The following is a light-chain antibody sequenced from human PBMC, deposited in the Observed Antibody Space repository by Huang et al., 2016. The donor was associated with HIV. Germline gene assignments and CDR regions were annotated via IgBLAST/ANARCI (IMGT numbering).Light chain of an antibody. V-gene: IGKV1-NL1*01. J-gene: IGKJ2*01. CDR3: QQCYGTPYT. CDR1: RGISDS. Sequence: DIQVTQSPSSLSASVGDRVTVTCRTSRGISDSLVWYQQKPGRAPKLLVYAASRLESGVPSRFSGSGAGADFTLTINNLQPEDFATYYCQQCYGTPYTFGQGTKVEIK. CDR2: AAS.